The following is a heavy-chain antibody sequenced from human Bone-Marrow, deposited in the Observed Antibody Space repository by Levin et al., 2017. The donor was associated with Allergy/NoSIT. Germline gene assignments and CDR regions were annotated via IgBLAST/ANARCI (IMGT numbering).Heavy chain of an antibody. CDR1: GFTFDDYA. D-gene: IGHD1-7*01. CDR2: ISWNSTSI. J-gene: IGHJ6*02. V-gene: IGHV3-9*01. Sequence: GGSLRLSCAASGFTFDDYAMHWVRQAPGKGLEWVSGISWNSTSIGYADSVKGRFTISRDNAKNSLYLLMNSLTAEDTALYYCAKGIMATTPGVYNFYCYGMDVWGQGTTVTVSS. CDR3: AKGIMATTPGVYNFYCYGMDV.